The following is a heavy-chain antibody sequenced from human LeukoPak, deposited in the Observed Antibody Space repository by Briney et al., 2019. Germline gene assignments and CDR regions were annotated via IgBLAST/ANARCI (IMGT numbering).Heavy chain of an antibody. Sequence: SVKVSCKASGGTFSNYAISWVRQAPGQGLEWMGGIIPVFDTTNYAQKFQGRVTITADESTSTAYMELSSLRSEDTALYYCAKTIVGGTRVYYYYGMDVWGQGTTVTVSS. V-gene: IGHV1-69*01. CDR2: IIPVFDTT. J-gene: IGHJ6*02. D-gene: IGHD1-26*01. CDR3: AKTIVGGTRVYYYYGMDV. CDR1: GGTFSNYA.